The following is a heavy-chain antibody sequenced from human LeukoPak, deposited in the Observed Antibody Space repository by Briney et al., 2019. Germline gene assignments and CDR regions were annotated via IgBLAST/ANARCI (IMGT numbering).Heavy chain of an antibody. CDR2: ISSSGSTI. CDR3: AREAYSSGWYPNAHQFDY. V-gene: IGHV3-11*04. D-gene: IGHD6-19*01. J-gene: IGHJ4*02. CDR1: GFIFGDYC. Sequence: GGSLRLSCTASGFIFGDYCMSWVRQAPGKGLEWVSYISSSGSTIYYADSVKGRFTISRDNAKNSLYLQMNSLRAEDTAVYYCAREAYSSGWYPNAHQFDYWGQGTLVTVSS.